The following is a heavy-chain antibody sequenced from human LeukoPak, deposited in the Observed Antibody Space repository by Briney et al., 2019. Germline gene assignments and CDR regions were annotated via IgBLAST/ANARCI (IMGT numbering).Heavy chain of an antibody. CDR3: ARVDMVRGVIIDY. D-gene: IGHD3-10*01. Sequence: SETLSLTCTVSGGSISSSPYYWGWIRQPPGKGLEWVGSIYYSGSTNYNPSLKSRVTISVDTSKNQFSLKLSSVTAADTAVYYCARVDMVRGVIIDYWGQGTLVTVSS. CDR1: GGSISSSPYY. CDR2: IYYSGST. J-gene: IGHJ4*02. V-gene: IGHV4-39*07.